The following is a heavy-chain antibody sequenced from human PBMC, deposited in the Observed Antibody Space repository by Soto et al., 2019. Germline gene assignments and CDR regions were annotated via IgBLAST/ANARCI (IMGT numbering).Heavy chain of an antibody. CDR2: IRYDGSTK. CDR1: GFSFSGYG. J-gene: IGHJ4*02. CDR3: AREGSGSGGLDY. Sequence: GGSLRLSCAASGFSFSGYGMHWVRQAPGKGLEWVAVIRYDGSTKYYADSVKGRFTISRDNSKNTLYLQMNSLRAEDTAVYYCAREGSGSGGLDYWGQGTLVTVSS. D-gene: IGHD3-3*01. V-gene: IGHV3-33*01.